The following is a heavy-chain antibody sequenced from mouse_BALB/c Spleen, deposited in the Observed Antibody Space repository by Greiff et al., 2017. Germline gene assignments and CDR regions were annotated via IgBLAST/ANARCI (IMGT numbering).Heavy chain of an antibody. J-gene: IGHJ4*01. Sequence: VKLVESGGGLVQPGGSRKLSCAASGFTFSDYGMAWVRQAPGKGPEWVAFISNLAYSIYYADTVTGRFTISRENAKNTLYLEMSSLRSEDTAMYYCARPLYDYDGYAMDYWGQGTSVTVSS. CDR2: ISNLAYSI. D-gene: IGHD2-4*01. V-gene: IGHV5-15*02. CDR3: ARPLYDYDGYAMDY. CDR1: GFTFSDYG.